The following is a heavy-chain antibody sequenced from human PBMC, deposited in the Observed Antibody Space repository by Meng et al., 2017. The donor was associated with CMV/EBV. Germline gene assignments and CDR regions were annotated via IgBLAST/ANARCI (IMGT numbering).Heavy chain of an antibody. J-gene: IGHJ4*02. CDR2: IYTSGST. D-gene: IGHD2-21*01. CDR1: GGSISSYY. Sequence: QLLLQESGPVLVKPSGSLSLTGTVSGGSISSYYWSWIRQPAGKGLEWIGRIYTSGSTNYNPSLKSRVTMSVDTSKNQFSLKLSSVTAADTAVYYCARGSYYRYVIDYWGQGTLVTVSS. V-gene: IGHV4-4*07. CDR3: ARGSYYRYVIDY.